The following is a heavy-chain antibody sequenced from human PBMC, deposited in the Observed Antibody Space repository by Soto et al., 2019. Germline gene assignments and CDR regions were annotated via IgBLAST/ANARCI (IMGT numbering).Heavy chain of an antibody. Sequence: GGSLRLSCAASGFTFSTHAMSWVRQAPGKGLEWVSSISSGGTTTFYAASVEGRFTISRDKSKNTLYLQMNSLRADDTAVYYCAKEGRSIGGGFSRKFDTWGQGTQVTVSS. CDR3: AKEGRSIGGGFSRKFDT. CDR2: ISSGGTTT. V-gene: IGHV3-23*01. J-gene: IGHJ4*02. CDR1: GFTFSTHA. D-gene: IGHD6-13*01.